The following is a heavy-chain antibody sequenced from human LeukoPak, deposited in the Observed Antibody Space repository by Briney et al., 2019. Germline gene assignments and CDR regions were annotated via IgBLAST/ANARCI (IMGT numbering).Heavy chain of an antibody. D-gene: IGHD3-10*01. J-gene: IGHJ6*04. Sequence: GASVKVSCKASGYTFTSYGISWVRQAPGQGLEWMGWISAYNGNTNYAQKLQGRVTMTTDTSTSTAYMELRSLRSDDTAVYYCARRSMVRGLGYYGMDVCGKGTTVTVSS. CDR1: GYTFTSYG. V-gene: IGHV1-18*04. CDR3: ARRSMVRGLGYYGMDV. CDR2: ISAYNGNT.